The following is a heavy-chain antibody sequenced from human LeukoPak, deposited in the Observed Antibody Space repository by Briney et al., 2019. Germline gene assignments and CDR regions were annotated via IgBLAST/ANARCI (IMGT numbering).Heavy chain of an antibody. CDR1: GGSVSSGSYY. CDR2: IYYSGGT. D-gene: IGHD3-22*01. Sequence: SETLSLTCTVSGGSVSSGSYYWSWIRQPPGKTLEWIGHIYYSGGTNYNPSLKSRVTVSVDPSRNQFSLKLTSVTAADTAVYYCARGIFYYYGSSGYYHFDYWGQGTLVTVSS. V-gene: IGHV4-61*01. CDR3: ARGIFYYYGSSGYYHFDY. J-gene: IGHJ4*02.